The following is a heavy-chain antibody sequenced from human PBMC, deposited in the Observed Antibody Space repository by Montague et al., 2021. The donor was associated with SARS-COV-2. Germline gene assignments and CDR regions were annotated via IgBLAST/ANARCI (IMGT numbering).Heavy chain of an antibody. J-gene: IGHJ4*02. V-gene: IGHV4-59*01. CDR1: GGSISGSY. CDR2: IHYTGGT. CDR3: AKYGKSVVVAIAWGYYDY. Sequence: SETLSLTCTVSGGSISGSYWSWIRQPPGKGLEWIGYIHYTGGTSYNPSLKSRVTISVETSRNHFSLNLNSVTAADTAVYYCAKYGKSVVVAIAWGYYDYWGQGMLVTVSS. D-gene: IGHD3-22*01.